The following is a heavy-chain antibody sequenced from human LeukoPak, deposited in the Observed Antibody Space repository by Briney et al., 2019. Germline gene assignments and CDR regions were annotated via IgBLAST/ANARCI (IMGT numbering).Heavy chain of an antibody. CDR1: GFTFDDYA. D-gene: IGHD6-19*01. CDR2: ISWNSGSI. V-gene: IGHV3-9*01. Sequence: PGRSLRLSCAASGFTFDDYAMHWVRQAPGKGLEWVSGISWNSGSIGYADSVKGRFTISRDNAKNSLYLQMNSLRAEDTALYYCAKVGSSGWNGFDYWGQGTLVTVSS. J-gene: IGHJ4*02. CDR3: AKVGSSGWNGFDY.